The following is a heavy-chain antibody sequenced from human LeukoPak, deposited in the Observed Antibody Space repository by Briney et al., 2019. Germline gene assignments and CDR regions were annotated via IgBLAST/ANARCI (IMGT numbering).Heavy chain of an antibody. CDR1: GYSFTSYW. D-gene: IGHD2-15*01. V-gene: IGHV5-51*01. CDR3: ARYRYCSGGSCYSDF. Sequence: GESLKISCKGSGYSFTSYWIGWVRQMPGKGLKWMGIIYSGDSETRYSPSFQGQVTISADKSISTAYLQWSSLKASATAKYNCARYRYCSGGSCYSDFWGQGTLVTVSS. CDR2: IYSGDSET. J-gene: IGHJ4*02.